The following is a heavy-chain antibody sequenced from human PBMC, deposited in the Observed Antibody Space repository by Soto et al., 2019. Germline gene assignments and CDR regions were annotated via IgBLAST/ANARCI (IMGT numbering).Heavy chain of an antibody. Sequence: SETLSLTCTVSGGSIRVFNHYWDWIRQPPGKGLEWIGTIYYSGTNVYNPSLQSRVTMSVDTSRSQFSLKLSSVNAADTAVYYCARLSIRDYWGQGTLVTVSS. D-gene: IGHD2-21*01. CDR3: ARLSIRDY. V-gene: IGHV4-39*01. CDR1: GGSIRVFNHY. CDR2: IYYSGTN. J-gene: IGHJ4*02.